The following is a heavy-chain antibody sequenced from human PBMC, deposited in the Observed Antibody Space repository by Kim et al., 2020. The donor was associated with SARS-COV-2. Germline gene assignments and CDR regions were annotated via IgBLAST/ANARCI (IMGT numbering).Heavy chain of an antibody. D-gene: IGHD3-16*01. CDR2: LSTYNGNS. V-gene: IGHV1-18*01. J-gene: IGHJ3*01. CDR3: ARGAEGGASVDVGVDA. CDR1: GYTFTSSG. Sequence: ASVKVSCKTSGYTFTSSGISWVRQAPGQGPEWMGWLSTYNGNSNYARKFTGRVSMSVDTYSSTAYMQMRTLRSDDTAIYYCARGAEGGASVDVGVDA.